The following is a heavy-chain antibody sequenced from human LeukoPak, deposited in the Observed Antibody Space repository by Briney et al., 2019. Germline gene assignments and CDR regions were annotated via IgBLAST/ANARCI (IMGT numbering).Heavy chain of an antibody. CDR3: ARGRHYDILTGSPGGSNDY. V-gene: IGHV1-8*01. D-gene: IGHD3-9*01. CDR1: GYTFTSYD. Sequence: ASVKVSCKASGYTFTSYDINWVRQATGQGLEWMGWMNPNSGNTGYAQKFQGRVTMTRNTSISTAYMELSSLRSEDTAVYYCARGRHYDILTGSPGGSNDYWGQGTLVTVSS. CDR2: MNPNSGNT. J-gene: IGHJ4*02.